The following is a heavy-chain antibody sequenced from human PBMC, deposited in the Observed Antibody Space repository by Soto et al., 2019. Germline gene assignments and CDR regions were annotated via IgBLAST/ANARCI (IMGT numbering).Heavy chain of an antibody. CDR1: GYTFTSYA. J-gene: IGHJ6*02. CDR3: ARDGCSSTSCYTYYYYGMDV. Sequence: ASVKVSCKASGYTFTSYAMHWVRQAPGQRLEWMGWINAGNGNTKYSQKFQGRATITRDTSASTAYMELSSLRSEDTAVYYCARDGCSSTSCYTYYYYGMDVWGQGTTVTVSS. CDR2: INAGNGNT. D-gene: IGHD2-2*02. V-gene: IGHV1-3*01.